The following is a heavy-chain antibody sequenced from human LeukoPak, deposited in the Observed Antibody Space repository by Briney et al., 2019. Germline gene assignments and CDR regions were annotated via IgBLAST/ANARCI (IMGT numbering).Heavy chain of an antibody. CDR3: ARVFAGEEEVVPAAIPSDY. Sequence: ASVKVSCKVSGYTLTELSMHWVRQAPGKGLEWMGGFDPEDGETIYAQKFQGRVTMTRDLSTSTVYMELSSLRSEDTAVYYCARVFAGEEEVVPAAIPSDYWGQGTLVTVSS. V-gene: IGHV1-24*01. D-gene: IGHD2-2*02. CDR2: FDPEDGET. J-gene: IGHJ4*02. CDR1: GYTLTELS.